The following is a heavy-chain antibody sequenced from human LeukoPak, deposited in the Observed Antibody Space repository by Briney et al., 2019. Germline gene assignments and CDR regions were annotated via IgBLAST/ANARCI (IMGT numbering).Heavy chain of an antibody. J-gene: IGHJ4*02. CDR3: ARDAVPGDY. Sequence: ASVKVSCKASGGNLSTYAMTWVRQAPGQGLEWMGGIIPFFATTNYAQKFQGRVTVTADESTSTSFMELTSLRSDDSAVYYCARDAVPGDYWGQGTLVTVSS. CDR2: IIPFFATT. V-gene: IGHV1-69*13. D-gene: IGHD6-19*01. CDR1: GGNLSTYA.